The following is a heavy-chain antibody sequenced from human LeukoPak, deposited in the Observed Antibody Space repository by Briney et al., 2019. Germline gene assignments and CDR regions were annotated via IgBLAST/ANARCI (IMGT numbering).Heavy chain of an antibody. D-gene: IGHD2-2*01. CDR3: AREKYQLLSARYYYYGMDV. CDR2: INAGNGNT. Sequence: ASVKVSCKASGYIFTSYAMHWVRQAPGQRLEWMGWINAGNGNTKYSQKFQGRVTITRDTSASTAYMELSSLRSEDTAVYYCAREKYQLLSARYYYYGMDVWGQGTTVTVSS. V-gene: IGHV1-3*01. J-gene: IGHJ6*02. CDR1: GYIFTSYA.